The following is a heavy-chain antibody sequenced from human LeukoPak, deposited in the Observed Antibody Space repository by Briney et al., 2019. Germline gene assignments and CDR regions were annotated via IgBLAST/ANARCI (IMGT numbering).Heavy chain of an antibody. CDR2: IRSKTNSYAT. CDR1: GFTFSGSA. CDR3: ASTLNNNAFDI. Sequence: GGSLRLSCAASGFTFSGSAMHWVRQASGKGLEWVGRIRSKTNSYATEYAASVKGRFTISRDDSKNTAYLQMDSLKTEDTAVYYCASTLNNNAFDIWGQGTMVTVSS. J-gene: IGHJ3*02. V-gene: IGHV3-73*01. D-gene: IGHD1/OR15-1a*01.